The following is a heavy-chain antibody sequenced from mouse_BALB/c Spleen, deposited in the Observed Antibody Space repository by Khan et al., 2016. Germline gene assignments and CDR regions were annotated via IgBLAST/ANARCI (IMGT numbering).Heavy chain of an antibody. CDR1: GFDFSRYW. Sequence: EVKLLESGGGLVQPGGSLKLSCAASGFDFSRYWMSWVRQAPGKGLEWIGEINPDSSKINYTPSLKDKFIMSRDDAKNTLYLQMSKVSAEDTVLWYCAREDMITGFGYGGQGTLVTVSA. CDR2: INPDSSKI. CDR3: AREDMITGFGY. D-gene: IGHD2-4*01. J-gene: IGHJ3*01. V-gene: IGHV4-1*02.